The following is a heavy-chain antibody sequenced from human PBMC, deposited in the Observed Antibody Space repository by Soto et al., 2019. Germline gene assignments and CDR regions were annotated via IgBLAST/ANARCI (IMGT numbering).Heavy chain of an antibody. CDR1: GFTFSSYA. Sequence: EVQLLESGGGLVQPGGSLRLSCAASGFTFSSYAMSWVRQAPGKGLECVSAISGRGGSTYYAECVKGRFTSSRDNSKNTLYLQMNSLRAEDTAVYYCAKDRVGLFLEWLLTPNWFDPWGQETLVTVSS. J-gene: IGHJ5*02. CDR2: ISGRGGST. D-gene: IGHD3-3*01. V-gene: IGHV3-23*01. CDR3: AKDRVGLFLEWLLTPNWFDP.